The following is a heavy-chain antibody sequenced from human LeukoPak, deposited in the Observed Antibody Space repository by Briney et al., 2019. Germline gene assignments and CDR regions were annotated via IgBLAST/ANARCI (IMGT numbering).Heavy chain of an antibody. CDR1: GGSISSYY. V-gene: IGHV4-59*01. J-gene: IGHJ4*02. CDR2: IYYSGST. Sequence: PSETLSLTCTVSGGSISSYYRSWIRQPPGKGLEWIGYIYYSGSTNYNPSLKSRVTISVDTSKNQFSLKLSSVTAADTAVYYCARVGTGYYFGYWGQGTLVTVSS. CDR3: ARVGTGYYFGY. D-gene: IGHD3-10*01.